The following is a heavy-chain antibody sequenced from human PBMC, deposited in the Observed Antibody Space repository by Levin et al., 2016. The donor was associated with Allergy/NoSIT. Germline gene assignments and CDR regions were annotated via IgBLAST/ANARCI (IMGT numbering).Heavy chain of an antibody. J-gene: IGHJ6*02. D-gene: IGHD4-17*01. CDR3: ARGVDGDYAYYYYGMDV. Sequence: VRQAPGKGLEWVANIKQDGSEKYYVDSVKGRFTISRDNAKNSLYLQMNSLRAEDTAVYYCARGVDGDYAYYYYGMDVWGQGTTVTVSS. V-gene: IGHV3-7*01. CDR2: IKQDGSEK.